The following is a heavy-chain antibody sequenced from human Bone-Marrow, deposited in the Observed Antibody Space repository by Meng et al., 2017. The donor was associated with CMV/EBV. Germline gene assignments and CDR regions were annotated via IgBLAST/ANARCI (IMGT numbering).Heavy chain of an antibody. Sequence: SEPLSLTCTVSGGSISSYYWSWIRQPPGKGLEWIGYIYYSGSTNYNPSLKSRVTISVDTSKNQFSLKLSSVTAADTAVYYCAREGAGSSSWFGKIDPWGQGTLVTVSS. J-gene: IGHJ5*02. CDR2: IYYSGST. CDR1: GGSISSYY. V-gene: IGHV4-59*01. D-gene: IGHD6-13*01. CDR3: AREGAGSSSWFGKIDP.